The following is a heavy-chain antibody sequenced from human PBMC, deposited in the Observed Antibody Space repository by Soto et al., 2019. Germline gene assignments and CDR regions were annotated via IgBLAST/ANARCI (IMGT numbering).Heavy chain of an antibody. CDR1: GFTFSSYG. CDR2: ILYDGSNK. D-gene: IGHD1-20*01. Sequence: GGSLRLSCAASGFTFSSYGMHWVRQAPGKGLEWVAVILYDGSNKYYADSVKGRFTISRDNSKNTLYLQMNSLRAEETAVYYCAKDITGDGAEYFQHWGQGTLVTVSS. V-gene: IGHV3-30*18. J-gene: IGHJ1*01. CDR3: AKDITGDGAEYFQH.